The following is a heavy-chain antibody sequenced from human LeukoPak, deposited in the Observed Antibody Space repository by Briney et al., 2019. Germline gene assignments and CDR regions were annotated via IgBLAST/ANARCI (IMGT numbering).Heavy chain of an antibody. V-gene: IGHV1-18*01. J-gene: IGHJ4*02. D-gene: IGHD2-2*02. Sequence: VASVKVSCKASGYTFTSYGISWVRQAPGQGLEWMGWISAYNGNTNYAQKLQGRVTMTTDTSTSTAYMELRSLRSDDTAVYYCAREGGDCSSTSCYTYWGQGTLVTVSS. CDR3: AREGGDCSSTSCYTY. CDR1: GYTFTSYG. CDR2: ISAYNGNT.